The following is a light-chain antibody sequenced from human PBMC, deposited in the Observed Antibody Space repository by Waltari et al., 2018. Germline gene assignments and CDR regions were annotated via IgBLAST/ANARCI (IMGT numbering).Light chain of an antibody. CDR3: CSYTDSTTLV. J-gene: IGLJ2*01. CDR2: EDT. CDR1: SSDVGNYNF. Sequence: QSALTQPASVSGSPGQSITISCTGTSSDVGNYNFVSWYQHHPGKAPRLMIYEDTKLHSGVSHRFSGSKSGNTASLTLSGLQAEDEADYYGCSYTDSTTLVFGGGTGLTVL. V-gene: IGLV2-23*01.